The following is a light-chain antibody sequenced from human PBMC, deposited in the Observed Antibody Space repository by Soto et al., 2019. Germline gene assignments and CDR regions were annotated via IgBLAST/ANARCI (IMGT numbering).Light chain of an antibody. J-gene: IGKJ1*01. CDR3: VTGTNLPLT. CDR1: QSLIHSDVSTY. Sequence: VVMTQSPLSLPVTLGQPASISCTSSQSLIHSDVSTYLSWFQHTPDQSPRRLIYEVSARDSGVPERLSVSGSGTDFTRKISRVEAEDGRVYYFVTGTNLPLTFGKGTEVEDK. CDR2: EVS. V-gene: IGKV2-30*02.